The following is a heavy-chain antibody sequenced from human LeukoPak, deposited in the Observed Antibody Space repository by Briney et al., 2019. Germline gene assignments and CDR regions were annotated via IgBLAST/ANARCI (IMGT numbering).Heavy chain of an antibody. CDR3: ARVRDSSGLSWFDP. D-gene: IGHD3-22*01. CDR1: GGTFSSYA. J-gene: IGHJ5*02. V-gene: IGHV1-69*13. Sequence: ASVKVSCKASGGTFSSYAISWVRQAPGQGLEWMGGIIPIFGTANYVRKFQGRVTITADESTSTAYMELSSLRSEDTAVYYCARVRDSSGLSWFDPWGQGTLVTVSS. CDR2: IIPIFGTA.